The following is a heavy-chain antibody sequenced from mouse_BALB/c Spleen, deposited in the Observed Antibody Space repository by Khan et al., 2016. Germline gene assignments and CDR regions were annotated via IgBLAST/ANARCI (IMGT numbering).Heavy chain of an antibody. CDR3: ARDWDYYAMDY. Sequence: QVQLQQSGPGLVAPSQSLSITCTVSGFSLTSYGVHWVRQPPGKGLEWLGVIWAGGSTNYNSALMSRLSISKDNSKSQVFLKMNSRQTDDTAMYYCARDWDYYAMDYWGQGTSVTVSS. J-gene: IGHJ4*01. V-gene: IGHV2-9*02. CDR2: IWAGGST. CDR1: GFSLTSYG. D-gene: IGHD4-1*01.